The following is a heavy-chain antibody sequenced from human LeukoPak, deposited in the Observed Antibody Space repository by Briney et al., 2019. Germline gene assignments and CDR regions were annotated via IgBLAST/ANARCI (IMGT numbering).Heavy chain of an antibody. Sequence: SETLSLTCAVYGGSFSGNYWNWIRQSPGKGLEWIGEINHSGSTNYNPSLESRVTISVDTSKNQFSLKLSSVTAADTAVYYCARHARGGGGISMVRGVRTKYYFDYWGQGTLVTVSS. CDR3: ARHARGGGGISMVRGVRTKYYFDY. J-gene: IGHJ4*02. V-gene: IGHV4-34*01. CDR1: GGSFSGNY. CDR2: INHSGST. D-gene: IGHD3-10*01.